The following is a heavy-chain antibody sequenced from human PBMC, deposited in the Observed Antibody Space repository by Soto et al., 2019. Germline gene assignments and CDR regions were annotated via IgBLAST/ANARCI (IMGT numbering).Heavy chain of an antibody. D-gene: IGHD2-2*01. Sequence: GASVKVSCKASGGTFTNYDLSWVRQAPGQGLEWMGGIIPIFGTTDYAQKFQGRVTITADESTRTASMELSSLRSDDTAVYYCARERSVGYCITTTCPNPFYFYALDFWGQGTTVTVSS. CDR2: IIPIFGTT. V-gene: IGHV1-69*13. CDR1: GGTFTNYD. J-gene: IGHJ6*02. CDR3: ARERSVGYCITTTCPNPFYFYALDF.